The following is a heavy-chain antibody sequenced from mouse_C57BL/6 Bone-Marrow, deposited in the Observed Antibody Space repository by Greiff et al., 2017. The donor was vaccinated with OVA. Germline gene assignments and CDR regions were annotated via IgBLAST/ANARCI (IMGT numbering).Heavy chain of an antibody. V-gene: IGHV14-4*01. CDR2: IDPENGDT. J-gene: IGHJ2*01. D-gene: IGHD2-1*01. Sequence: EVKLQESGAELVRPGASVKLSCTASGFNITDDYMHWVKQRPEQGLEWIGWIDPENGDTEYASKFQGKATITADTSSNTAYLQFSSLTAEYTAVYYCTSYGNFDYWGQGTTLTVSS. CDR3: TSYGNFDY. CDR1: GFNITDDY.